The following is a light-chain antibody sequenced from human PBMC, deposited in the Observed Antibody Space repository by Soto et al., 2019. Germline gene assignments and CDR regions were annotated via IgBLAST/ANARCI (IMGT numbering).Light chain of an antibody. CDR3: QQSYSTPFT. Sequence: DIQMTQSPSSLSASVGDRVTITCRASQSISSYLNWYQQKPGKAPKLLIYAASSVQSGVPSRFSSSGSGTDFTLTISSLQPEDFATYYCQQSYSTPFTCGPATKVDIK. V-gene: IGKV1-39*01. CDR2: AAS. CDR1: QSISSY. J-gene: IGKJ3*01.